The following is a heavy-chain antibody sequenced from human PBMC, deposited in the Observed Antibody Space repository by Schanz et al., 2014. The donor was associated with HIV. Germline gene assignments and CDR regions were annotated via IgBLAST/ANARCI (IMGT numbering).Heavy chain of an antibody. V-gene: IGHV3-21*01. J-gene: IGHJ4*02. CDR2: ISGGSGDK. CDR1: GFTFSDYA. D-gene: IGHD3-22*01. CDR3: GREVGGSGHSGFYDF. Sequence: EVQLVESGGGLVRPGGSLRLSCVASGFTFSDYAMSWVRQAPGKGLEWLSSISGGSGDKLYADSIKGRFTISRDNANNAVYLQMNSLRVEDTAVYYCGREVGGSGHSGFYDFWGPGTLVTVSS.